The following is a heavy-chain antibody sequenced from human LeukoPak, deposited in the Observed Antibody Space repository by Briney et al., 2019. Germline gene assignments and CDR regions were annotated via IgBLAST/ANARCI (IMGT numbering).Heavy chain of an antibody. CDR3: ARVDYYGSATDS. D-gene: IGHD3-10*01. Sequence: SETLSLTCSVSGGSISSGGYYWSWIRQPPGKGLEWIGYIFQGGSTYYNPSLKSRVAISVDRSKNQFSLKLSSVTAADTAVYYCARVDYYGSATDSWGQGTLVTVSS. V-gene: IGHV4-30-2*01. J-gene: IGHJ5*01. CDR1: GGSISSGGYY. CDR2: IFQGGST.